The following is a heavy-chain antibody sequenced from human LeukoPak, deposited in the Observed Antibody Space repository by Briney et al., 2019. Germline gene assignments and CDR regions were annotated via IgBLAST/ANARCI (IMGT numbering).Heavy chain of an antibody. D-gene: IGHD3-10*01. V-gene: IGHV3-74*03. CDR3: AKDLHFGSADY. Sequence: GGSLRLSCAASGFTFSSNWMHWVRQDPEKGLVWASYINPDGTSTKYADSVQGRFTISRDNAKNTLYLQMNSLRVDDTAVYYCAKDLHFGSADYWGQGTLVTVSS. CDR2: INPDGTST. CDR1: GFTFSSNW. J-gene: IGHJ4*02.